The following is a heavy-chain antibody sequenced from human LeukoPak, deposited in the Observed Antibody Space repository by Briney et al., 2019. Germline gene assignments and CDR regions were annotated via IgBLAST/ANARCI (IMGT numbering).Heavy chain of an antibody. D-gene: IGHD7-27*01. CDR1: GFGFTTSG. CDR2: IQSDGGNE. V-gene: IGHV3-30*02. Sequence: GGSLRLSCAASGFGFTTSGMHWIRQAPGKGLEWVAFIQSDGGNEYYADSVKGRFTISRDNSKNTVHLQMNSLRAEDTAMYYCVRDGAHWDLDYWGQGTLVTVSS. CDR3: VRDGAHWDLDY. J-gene: IGHJ4*02.